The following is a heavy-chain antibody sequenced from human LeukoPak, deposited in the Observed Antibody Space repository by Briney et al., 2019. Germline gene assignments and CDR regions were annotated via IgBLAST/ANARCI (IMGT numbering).Heavy chain of an antibody. CDR1: GGSFSGYY. CDR2: INHSGST. V-gene: IGHV4-34*01. J-gene: IGHJ5*02. Sequence: SETLPLTCAVYGGSFSGYYWSWIRQPPGKGLEWIGEINHSGSTNYNPSLKSRVTISVDTSKNQFSLKLSSVTAADTAVYYCARGVVVVPAATGDWFDPWGQGTLVTVSS. CDR3: ARGVVVVPAATGDWFDP. D-gene: IGHD2-2*01.